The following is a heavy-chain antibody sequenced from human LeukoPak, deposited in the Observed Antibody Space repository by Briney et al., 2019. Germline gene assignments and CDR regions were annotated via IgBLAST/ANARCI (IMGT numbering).Heavy chain of an antibody. Sequence: GGSLRLSCAASEFTFSTHGMHWVRQAPGKGLEWVSAISASGGSTYYADSVKGRFTISRDNSKNTLYLQMNSLRAEDTAVYYCAKDTSGYSYGHFDYWGQGTLVTVSS. CDR2: ISASGGST. CDR3: AKDTSGYSYGHFDY. CDR1: EFTFSTHG. V-gene: IGHV3-23*01. D-gene: IGHD5-18*01. J-gene: IGHJ4*02.